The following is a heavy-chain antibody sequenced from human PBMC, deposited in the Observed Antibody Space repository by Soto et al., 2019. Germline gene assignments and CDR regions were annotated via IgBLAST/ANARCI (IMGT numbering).Heavy chain of an antibody. V-gene: IGHV4-39*01. CDR3: ARPGIRFGYSGYDFRDV. J-gene: IGHJ6*04. Sequence: SETLSLTCTVSGGSISSSSYYWGWIRQPPGKGLEWIGSIYYSGSTYYNPSLKSRVTISVDTSKNQFSLKLSSVTAADTAVYYCARPGIRFGYSGYDFRDVWGKGTTVTVSS. CDR1: GGSISSSSYY. CDR2: IYYSGST. D-gene: IGHD5-12*01.